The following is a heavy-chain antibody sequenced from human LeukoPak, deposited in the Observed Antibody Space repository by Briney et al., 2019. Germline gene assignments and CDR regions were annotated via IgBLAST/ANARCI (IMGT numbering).Heavy chain of an antibody. CDR3: ARGDYYGSGSYNWFDP. Sequence: SETLSLTCTVSGGSISSYYWSWIRQPPGKGLEWIGYIYYSGSTNYNPSLKSRVTISVDTSKNQFSLKLSSVTAADTAVYYCARGDYYGSGSYNWFDPWGQETLVTVSS. D-gene: IGHD3-10*01. CDR1: GGSISSYY. V-gene: IGHV4-59*01. CDR2: IYYSGST. J-gene: IGHJ5*02.